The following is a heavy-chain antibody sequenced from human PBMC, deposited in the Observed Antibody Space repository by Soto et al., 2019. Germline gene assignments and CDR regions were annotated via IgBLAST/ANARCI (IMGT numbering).Heavy chain of an antibody. D-gene: IGHD1-1*01. CDR2: ISAYNGNT. J-gene: IGHJ3*02. V-gene: IGHV1-18*01. Sequence: ASVKVSCKASGYTFTSYGISWVRQAPGQGLEWMGWISAYNGNTNYAQKLQGRVTMTTDTSTSTAYMELRSLRSDDTAVYYCARDQPGRWNRASDAFDIWGQGTMVTVSS. CDR3: ARDQPGRWNRASDAFDI. CDR1: GYTFTSYG.